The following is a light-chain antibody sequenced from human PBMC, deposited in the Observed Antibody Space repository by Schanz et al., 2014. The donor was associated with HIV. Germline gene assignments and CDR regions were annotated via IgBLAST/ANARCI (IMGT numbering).Light chain of an antibody. CDR2: LNSDGSH. CDR1: SGYSSYA. CDR3: QTWGTDSVV. V-gene: IGLV4-69*01. Sequence: QSVLTQSPSASASLGASVKLTCTLSSGYSSYAIAWHQQQPETGPRYLMKLNSDGSHSKGDGIPDRFSGSSSGAERYLTISSLQSEDEADYYCQTWGTDSVVFAGGTKLTVL. J-gene: IGLJ2*01.